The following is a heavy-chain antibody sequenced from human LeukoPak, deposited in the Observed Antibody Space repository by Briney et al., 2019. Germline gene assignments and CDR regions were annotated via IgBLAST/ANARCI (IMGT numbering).Heavy chain of an antibody. CDR3: ARDWGSSSLDY. V-gene: IGHV3-33*08. D-gene: IGHD6-13*01. Sequence: GGSLRLSCAASGFTFSNAWMSWVRQAPGKGLEWVAVIWYDGSNKYYADSVKGRFTISRDNSKNTLYLQMNSLRAEDTAVYYCARDWGSSSLDYWGQGTLVTVSS. CDR1: GFTFSNAW. J-gene: IGHJ4*02. CDR2: IWYDGSNK.